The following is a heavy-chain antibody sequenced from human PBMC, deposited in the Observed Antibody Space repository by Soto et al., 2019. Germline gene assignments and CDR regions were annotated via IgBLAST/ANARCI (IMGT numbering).Heavy chain of an antibody. D-gene: IGHD1-26*01. V-gene: IGHV3-21*01. CDR1: GFTFSSYS. J-gene: IGHJ4*02. CDR2: ISSSSSYI. CDR3: ARERLGGSYYRFDY. Sequence: EVQLVESGGGLVKPGGSLRLSCAASGFTFSSYSMNWVRQAPGKGLEWVSSISSSSSYIYYADSVKGRFTISRDNAKNSLFLQINSRRAEDPAVYYCARERLGGSYYRFDYWGQGPLVPVSS.